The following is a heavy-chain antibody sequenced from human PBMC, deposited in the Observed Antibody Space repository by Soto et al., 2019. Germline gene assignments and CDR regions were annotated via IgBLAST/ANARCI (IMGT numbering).Heavy chain of an antibody. CDR3: AREAVAGTMVAFDI. CDR2: INHIGGT. V-gene: IGHV4-34*01. Sequence: QVQLQQWGAGLLKPSETLSFTCAVYGGSFSGYCWSWIRQPPGKGLEWIGEINHIGGTNYNPSLKSRVTISVDTPKNQFSLKLRSVTAADTAVYYCAREAVAGTMVAFDIWGQGTMVTVSS. J-gene: IGHJ3*02. D-gene: IGHD6-19*01. CDR1: GGSFSGYC.